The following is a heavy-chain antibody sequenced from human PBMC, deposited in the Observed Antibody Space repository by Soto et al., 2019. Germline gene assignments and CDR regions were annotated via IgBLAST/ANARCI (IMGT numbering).Heavy chain of an antibody. J-gene: IGHJ4*02. D-gene: IGHD4-17*01. CDR2: ISAGNGYT. Sequence: ASVKVSCKASGYTFTSYAIHWVRQAPGQRLEWMGWISAGNGYTRYSQQFQGRVTFTRDTSASTVYMELSSLTSEDTAVYYCARASSTVTFFDYWGQGTLVTVS. CDR3: ARASSTVTFFDY. V-gene: IGHV1-3*01. CDR1: GYTFTSYA.